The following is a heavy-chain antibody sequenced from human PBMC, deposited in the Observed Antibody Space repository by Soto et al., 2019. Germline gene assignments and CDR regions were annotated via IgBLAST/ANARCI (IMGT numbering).Heavy chain of an antibody. J-gene: IGHJ3*02. CDR2: ISYDGSNK. Sequence: QVQLVESGGGVVQPGRSLRLSCAASGFTFSSYGMHWVRQAPGKGLEWVAVISYDGSNKYYADSVKGRFTISRDNSKNTLYPQMNSLRAEDTAVYYCAKSRRVTYYDFWSGYYTAFDIWGQGTMVTVSS. V-gene: IGHV3-30*18. CDR1: GFTFSSYG. D-gene: IGHD3-3*01. CDR3: AKSRRVTYYDFWSGYYTAFDI.